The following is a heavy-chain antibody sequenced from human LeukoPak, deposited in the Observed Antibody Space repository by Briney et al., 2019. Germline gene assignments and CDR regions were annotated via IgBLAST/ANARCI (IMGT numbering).Heavy chain of an antibody. CDR1: GFTFSIYW. Sequence: GGSLRLSCAASGFTFSIYWMSWVRQAPGKGLEWVANIKYDGSQQYYVDCVKGRFTISRDNAKNSLYLQMNSLRAEDTAVYYCTRSLKWNDAHWGQGILVTVSS. V-gene: IGHV3-7*01. J-gene: IGHJ4*02. CDR3: TRSLKWNDAH. D-gene: IGHD1-1*01. CDR2: IKYDGSQQ.